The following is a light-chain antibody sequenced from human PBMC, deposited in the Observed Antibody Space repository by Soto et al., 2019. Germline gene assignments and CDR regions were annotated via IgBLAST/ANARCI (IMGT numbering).Light chain of an antibody. J-gene: IGLJ3*02. V-gene: IGLV2-14*01. CDR2: EVS. CDR1: SSDVGGYNY. Sequence: QSALTQPASVSGSPGQSITISCTGTSSDVGGYNYVSWYQQHPGKAPKLMIYEVSNRPSGLSNRFSGSKSGNTASLTISVLQAEDEADYYCSSYTSSSTWVFGGGTKVTVL. CDR3: SSYTSSSTWV.